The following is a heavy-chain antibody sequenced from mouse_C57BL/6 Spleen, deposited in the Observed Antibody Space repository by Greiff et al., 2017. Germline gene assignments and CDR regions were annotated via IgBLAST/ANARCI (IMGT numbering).Heavy chain of an antibody. CDR2: IDPSDSET. Sequence: QVQLQQPGAELVRPGSSVKLSCKASGYTFTSYWMHWVKQRPIQGLEWIGNIDPSDSETHYNQKFKDKATLTVDKSSSTAYMQLSSLTSEDSAVYYCARQAGEYYGSSYHYYAMDYWGQGTSVTVSS. CDR3: ARQAGEYYGSSYHYYAMDY. J-gene: IGHJ4*01. D-gene: IGHD1-1*01. V-gene: IGHV1-52*01. CDR1: GYTFTSYW.